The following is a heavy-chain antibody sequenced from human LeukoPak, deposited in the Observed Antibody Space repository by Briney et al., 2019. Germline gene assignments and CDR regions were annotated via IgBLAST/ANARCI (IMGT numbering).Heavy chain of an antibody. CDR1: GFTFSSYG. Sequence: GRSLRLSCGASGFTFSSYGMHWVRQAPGKGLEWVSVISFDGSDKYYADSVKGRFTISRDNSENTLYLQMNSLRTEDTAVYYCARDYYYDSSGFGSAAFDIWGQGTMVTVSS. D-gene: IGHD3-22*01. V-gene: IGHV3-30*03. J-gene: IGHJ3*02. CDR3: ARDYYYDSSGFGSAAFDI. CDR2: ISFDGSDK.